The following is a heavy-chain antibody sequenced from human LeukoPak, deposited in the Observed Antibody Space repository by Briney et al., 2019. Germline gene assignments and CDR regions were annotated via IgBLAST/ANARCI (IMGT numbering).Heavy chain of an antibody. J-gene: IGHJ4*02. D-gene: IGHD3-10*01. CDR2: ISAYNGNT. Sequence: ASVKVSCKASGYTFTSYGISWVRQAPGQGLEWMGWISAYNGNTHYAQKLQGRVTMTTDTSTSTVYMELRSLRSDDTAVFYCARVSIFGEYGSGSRTTDYWGQGTLVTVSS. V-gene: IGHV1-18*01. CDR3: ARVSIFGEYGSGSRTTDY. CDR1: GYTFTSYG.